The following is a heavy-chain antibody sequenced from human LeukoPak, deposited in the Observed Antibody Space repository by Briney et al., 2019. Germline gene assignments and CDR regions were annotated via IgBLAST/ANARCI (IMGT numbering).Heavy chain of an antibody. CDR2: IYYSGST. D-gene: IGHD3-22*01. J-gene: IGHJ5*02. Sequence: PSETLSLTCTVSGGSISSYYWGWIRQPPGKGLEWIGSIYYSGSTYYNPSLKSRVTISVDTSKNQFSLKLSSVTAADTAVYYCARKTYYYDSSGHNWFDPWGQGTLVTVSS. CDR1: GGSISSYY. V-gene: IGHV4-39*01. CDR3: ARKTYYYDSSGHNWFDP.